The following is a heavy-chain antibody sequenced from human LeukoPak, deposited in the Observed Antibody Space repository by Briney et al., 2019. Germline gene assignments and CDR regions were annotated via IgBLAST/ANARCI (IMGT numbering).Heavy chain of an antibody. J-gene: IGHJ3*01. V-gene: IGHV3-30-3*01. CDR3: AKDPHYDSP. CDR1: GFPFSSYA. D-gene: IGHD3-22*01. Sequence: GGSLRLSCAASGFPFSSYAMHWVRQAPGKGLEWVAVISYDGSNKYYADSVKGRFTISRDNSKNTLYLQMNSLRAEDTAVYYCAKDPHYDSPGGQGTMVTVSS. CDR2: ISYDGSNK.